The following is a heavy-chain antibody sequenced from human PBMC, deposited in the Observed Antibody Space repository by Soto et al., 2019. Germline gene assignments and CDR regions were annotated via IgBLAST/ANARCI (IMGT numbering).Heavy chain of an antibody. CDR2: IYSGGST. CDR1: GFTVSSNY. D-gene: IGHD3-22*01. Sequence: EVPLVESGGGLVQPGGSLRLSFAASGFTVSSNYMSWVRQAPGKGLEWVSVIYSGGSTYYADSVKGRFTISRHNSKNTLYLQMNSLRAEDTAVYYCASQYYYDSSGYYTPFDYWGQGTLVTVSS. CDR3: ASQYYYDSSGYYTPFDY. J-gene: IGHJ4*02. V-gene: IGHV3-53*04.